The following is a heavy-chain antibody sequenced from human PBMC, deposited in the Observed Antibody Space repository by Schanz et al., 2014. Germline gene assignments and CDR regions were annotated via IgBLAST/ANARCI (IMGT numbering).Heavy chain of an antibody. J-gene: IGHJ4*02. V-gene: IGHV3-66*01. D-gene: IGHD3-9*01. Sequence: EVQLVESGGGLVQLGGSLRLSCAASGFTVSSTYMSWVRQAPGKGLEWVSFIYGGSTYYTDSVKGRFTISRDNSKNTLYLQMNSLRAEDTAVYYCARTTNPFNFDSWPYLDYWGQGTLVTVSS. CDR3: ARTTNPFNFDSWPYLDY. CDR1: GFTVSSTY. CDR2: IYGGST.